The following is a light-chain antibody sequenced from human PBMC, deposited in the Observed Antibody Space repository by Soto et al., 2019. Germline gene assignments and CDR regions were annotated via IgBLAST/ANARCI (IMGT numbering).Light chain of an antibody. CDR3: LLSYSGARSYV. Sequence: QAVVTQEPSLTVSPGGTVTLTCGSSTGAVTSGHYPYWFQQKPGQAPRTLIYDTSNKHSWTPARFSGSLLGGKAALTLSGAQPEDEAEYYCLLSYSGARSYVSGTGNKVTVL. CDR1: TGAVTSGHY. J-gene: IGLJ1*01. V-gene: IGLV7-46*01. CDR2: DTS.